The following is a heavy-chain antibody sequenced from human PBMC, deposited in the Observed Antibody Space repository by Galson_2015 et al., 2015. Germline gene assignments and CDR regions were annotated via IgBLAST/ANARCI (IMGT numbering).Heavy chain of an antibody. CDR3: ARGSGRYAMDV. CDR1: GDSVSSNSAA. CDR2: KYYRSKWYN. Sequence: CAISGDSVSSNSAAWNWIRHSPSRGLEWRGRKYYRSKWYNDYAVSVRSRITINPDTSKNQFSLQLRSVTPDDTAVYYCARGSGRYAMDVWGQGTTVTVSS. J-gene: IGHJ6*02. D-gene: IGHD3-10*01. V-gene: IGHV6-1*01.